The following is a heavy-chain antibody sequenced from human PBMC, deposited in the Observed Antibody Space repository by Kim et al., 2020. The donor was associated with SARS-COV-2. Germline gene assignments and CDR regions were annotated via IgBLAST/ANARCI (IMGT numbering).Heavy chain of an antibody. D-gene: IGHD5-12*01. CDR1: GGSISSSSYY. V-gene: IGHV4-39*01. CDR2: IYYSGST. J-gene: IGHJ6*02. CDR3: ARHARWLRSFYYYYGMDV. Sequence: SETLSLTCTVSGGSISSSSYYWGWIRQPPGKGLEWIGSIYYSGSTYYNPSLKSRVTISVDTSKNQFSLKLSSVTAADTAVNYCARHARWLRSFYYYYGMDVWGRGTTVTVSS.